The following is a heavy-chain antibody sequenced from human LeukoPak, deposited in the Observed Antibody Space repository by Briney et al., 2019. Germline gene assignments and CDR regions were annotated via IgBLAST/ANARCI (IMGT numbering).Heavy chain of an antibody. J-gene: IGHJ3*02. CDR3: AKRLEYQLLALLNDAFDI. V-gene: IGHV3-23*01. D-gene: IGHD2-2*01. CDR2: ISGSGGST. Sequence: GGSLRLSCAASGFTFSSYAMSWVRQAPGKGLEWVSAISGSGGSTYYADSVKGRFTISRDNSKNTLYLQMNSLRAEDTAVYYCAKRLEYQLLALLNDAFDIWGQGTMVTVSS. CDR1: GFTFSSYA.